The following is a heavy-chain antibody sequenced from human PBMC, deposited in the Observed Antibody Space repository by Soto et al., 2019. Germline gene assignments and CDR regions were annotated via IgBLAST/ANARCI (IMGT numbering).Heavy chain of an antibody. V-gene: IGHV1-24*01. D-gene: IGHD3-22*01. J-gene: IGHJ5*02. CDR1: GYSLTELS. Sequence: GASVKVSCKVSGYSLTELSIHWVRQAPGEGLEGMGGFDPEDGETIYAQKFQGRLTMTEDTSTDTVYMELSSLRSEDTAVYYCATDNYYDNSGYSWFDPWGQGTLVTVSS. CDR3: ATDNYYDNSGYSWFDP. CDR2: FDPEDGET.